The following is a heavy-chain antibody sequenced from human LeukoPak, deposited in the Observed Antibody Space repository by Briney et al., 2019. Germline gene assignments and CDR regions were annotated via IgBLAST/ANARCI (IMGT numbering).Heavy chain of an antibody. Sequence: GGSLRLSCAVSGFTVSSNYMSWVRQAPGKGLEWVSVIYSGGSTYYADSVKGRFTISRDNSKNTLYLQMNSLRAEDTAVYYCARDPYGPYFDYWGQGTLVTVSS. J-gene: IGHJ4*02. CDR2: IYSGGST. CDR3: ARDPYGPYFDY. CDR1: GFTVSSNY. D-gene: IGHD4-17*01. V-gene: IGHV3-66*01.